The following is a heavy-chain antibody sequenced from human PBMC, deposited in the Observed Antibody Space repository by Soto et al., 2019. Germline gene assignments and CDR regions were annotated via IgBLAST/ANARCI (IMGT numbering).Heavy chain of an antibody. J-gene: IGHJ2*01. CDR1: GFTFSIYA. D-gene: IGHD4-17*01. CDR2: ISGSGGST. CDR3: ARRTVGWYFDL. Sequence: EVQLLESGGGLVQPGGSLRLSCAASGFTFSIYAMNWVRQAPGKGLEWVSVISGSGGSTYYADSVKGRFTISRDNSKNTLSLQMHSLRAEDTAVYYCARRTVGWYFDLWGRGTLVTVSS. V-gene: IGHV3-23*01.